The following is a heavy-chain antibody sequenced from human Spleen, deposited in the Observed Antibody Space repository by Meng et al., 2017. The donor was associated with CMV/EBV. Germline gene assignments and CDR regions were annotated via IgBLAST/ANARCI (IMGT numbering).Heavy chain of an antibody. Sequence: SGYTFTGYYIHWVRQAPGQGLEWMGWINSNSGGTNYAQKFQDRVTMTRVTSISTAYMELSSVTAADTAVYYCATLTRGYCSSTSCYNWGQGTLVTVSS. CDR3: ATLTRGYCSSTSCYN. CDR1: GYTFTGYY. D-gene: IGHD2-2*02. CDR2: INSNSGGT. V-gene: IGHV1-2*02. J-gene: IGHJ4*02.